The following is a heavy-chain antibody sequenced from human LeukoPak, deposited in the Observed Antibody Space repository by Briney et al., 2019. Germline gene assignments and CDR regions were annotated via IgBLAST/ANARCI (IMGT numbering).Heavy chain of an antibody. D-gene: IGHD4-23*01. J-gene: IGHJ4*02. CDR2: IIPILNIA. CDR1: GGTFSSYA. CDR3: ARGGGNDHPYYFDY. V-gene: IGHV1-69*04. Sequence: SVKVSCKASGGTFSSYAINWVRQAPGQGLEWKGRIIPILNIANYAQNFQGRVTITADKSTSTAYMELSSLRSEDTAVYYCARGGGNDHPYYFDYWGQGTLVTISS.